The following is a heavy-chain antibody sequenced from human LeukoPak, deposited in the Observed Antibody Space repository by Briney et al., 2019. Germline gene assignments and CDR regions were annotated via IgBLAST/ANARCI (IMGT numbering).Heavy chain of an antibody. CDR2: IRYDGSNK. D-gene: IGHD3-16*02. V-gene: IGHV3-30*02. J-gene: IGHJ4*02. Sequence: GGSLRLSCAASGFTFSSYGMHWVRQAPGKGLEWVAFIRYDGSNKYYADSVKGRFTISRDNSKNTLYLQMNSLRAEDTAVYYCARVGGVINYYFDYWGQGTLVTVSS. CDR3: ARVGGVINYYFDY. CDR1: GFTFSSYG.